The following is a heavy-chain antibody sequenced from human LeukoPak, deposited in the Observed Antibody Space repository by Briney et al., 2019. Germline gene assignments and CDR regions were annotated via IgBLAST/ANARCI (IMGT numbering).Heavy chain of an antibody. J-gene: IGHJ4*02. V-gene: IGHV3-30*18. CDR2: ISFDGSNQ. D-gene: IGHD3-16*01. Sequence: PGRSLRLSCATSGLTFSMFGMHWVRQAPGKGLEWVASISFDGSNQYYTDSVKGRFAISRDNSYSTLYLQMNGLRPEDTATYHCAKWHRYTYGPFDYWGQGALVTVSS. CDR1: GLTFSMFG. CDR3: AKWHRYTYGPFDY.